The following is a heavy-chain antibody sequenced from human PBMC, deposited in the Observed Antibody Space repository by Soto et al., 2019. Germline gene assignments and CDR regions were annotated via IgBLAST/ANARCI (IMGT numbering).Heavy chain of an antibody. D-gene: IGHD2-2*01. CDR1: GYSFTSYW. V-gene: IGHV5-10-1*01. J-gene: IGHJ6*02. CDR3: ARRDIVVVPAATDYYYYYGMDV. CDR2: IYPSDSYT. Sequence: PGESLKISCKGSGYSFTSYWISWVRQMPGKGLEWMGRIYPSDSYTNYSPSFQGHVTISADKSISTAYLQWSSLKASDTAMYYCARRDIVVVPAATDYYYYYGMDVWGQGTTVTVSS.